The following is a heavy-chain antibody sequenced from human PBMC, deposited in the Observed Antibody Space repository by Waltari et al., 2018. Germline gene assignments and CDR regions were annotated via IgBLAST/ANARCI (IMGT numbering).Heavy chain of an antibody. CDR1: GYTCTSYR. Sequence: QVQLVPCGAEVKKPGASVKLSCKSSGYTCTSYRISCLRAPRGQGLEWMGWISAYNGNTNYAQKLQRRVTMTTDTYTSTAYMELRSLRADDTAVYYCARDGTTGTTGTDFDSWGQGTLVTVSS. CDR2: ISAYNGNT. D-gene: IGHD1-7*01. J-gene: IGHJ4*02. V-gene: IGHV1-18*01. CDR3: ARDGTTGTTGTDFDS.